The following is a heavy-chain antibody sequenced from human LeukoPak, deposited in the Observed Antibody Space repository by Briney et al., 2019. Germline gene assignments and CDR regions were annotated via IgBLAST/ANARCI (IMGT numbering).Heavy chain of an antibody. Sequence: GGSLRLSCAASGFTFSSYWMSWVRQAPGKGPEWVANIKQDGSEKYYVDSVKGRFTISRDNAKNSLYLQMNSLRAEDTAVYYCARDNYDSSGFMGGDFDYWGQGTLVTVSS. CDR3: ARDNYDSSGFMGGDFDY. D-gene: IGHD3-22*01. CDR2: IKQDGSEK. V-gene: IGHV3-7*03. J-gene: IGHJ4*02. CDR1: GFTFSSYW.